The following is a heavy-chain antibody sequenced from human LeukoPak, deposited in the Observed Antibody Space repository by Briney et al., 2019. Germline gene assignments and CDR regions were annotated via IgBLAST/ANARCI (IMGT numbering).Heavy chain of an antibody. D-gene: IGHD2-15*01. CDR1: GYTFTSYY. J-gene: IGHJ4*02. Sequence: ASVKVSCKASGYTFTSYYMHWVRQAPGQGLEWMGIINPSGGSTSYAQKFQGRITMTRDTSTSTVYMELSSLRSEDTAVYYCARATCSGGSCYYYFDYWGQGTLVTVSS. V-gene: IGHV1-46*01. CDR3: ARATCSGGSCYYYFDY. CDR2: INPSGGST.